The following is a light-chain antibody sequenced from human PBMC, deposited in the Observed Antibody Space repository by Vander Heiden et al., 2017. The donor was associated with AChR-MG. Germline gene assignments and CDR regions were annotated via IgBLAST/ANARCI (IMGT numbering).Light chain of an antibody. CDR1: QSVSSN. Sequence: EIVMTQSPATLSVSPGERATLSCRASQSVSSNLAWYQQKPGQAPRLLFYGASTRATGIPARFSGSGSGTEFTLTISSLQSEDFAVYYCQQDKYWPALTFGGRTKVEIK. CDR2: GAS. V-gene: IGKV3-15*01. CDR3: QQDKYWPALT. J-gene: IGKJ4*01.